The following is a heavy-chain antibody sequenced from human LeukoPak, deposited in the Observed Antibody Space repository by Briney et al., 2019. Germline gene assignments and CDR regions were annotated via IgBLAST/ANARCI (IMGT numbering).Heavy chain of an antibody. CDR3: ARERRYGYSSGWYTFDY. D-gene: IGHD6-19*01. J-gene: IGHJ4*02. CDR1: GFTFSSYS. Sequence: GGSLRLSCAASGFTFSSYSMNWVRQAPGKGLEWVSYISSSSSTIYYADSVKGRFTISRDNAKNSLYLQMNSLRDEDTAVYYCARERRYGYSSGWYTFDYWDQGTLVTVSS. V-gene: IGHV3-48*02. CDR2: ISSSSSTI.